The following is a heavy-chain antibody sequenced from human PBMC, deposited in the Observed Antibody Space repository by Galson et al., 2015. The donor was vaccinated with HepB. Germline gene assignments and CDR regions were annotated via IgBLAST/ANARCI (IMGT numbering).Heavy chain of an antibody. J-gene: IGHJ4*02. CDR1: GFTFSSYA. Sequence: SLRLSCAASGFTFSSYAMHWVRQAPGKGLEWVAVISYDGSNKYYADSVKGRFTISRDNSKNTLYLQMNSLRAEDTAVYYCARDDYGDYGFSDYWGQGTLVTVSS. D-gene: IGHD4-17*01. CDR2: ISYDGSNK. V-gene: IGHV3-30-3*01. CDR3: ARDDYGDYGFSDY.